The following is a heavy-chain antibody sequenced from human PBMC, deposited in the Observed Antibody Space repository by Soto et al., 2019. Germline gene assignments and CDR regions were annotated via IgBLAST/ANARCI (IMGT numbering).Heavy chain of an antibody. CDR1: GYSFAGYW. CDR3: ARQIYDSDTGPNFQYYFDS. D-gene: IGHD3-22*01. J-gene: IGHJ4*02. Sequence: GESLKISCKGSGYSFAGYWITWVRQKPGKGLEWMGRIDPSDSQTYYSPSFRGHVTISVTKSITTVFLQWSSLRASDTAMYYCARQIYDSDTGPNFQYYFDSWSQGTPVTVSS. V-gene: IGHV5-10-1*01. CDR2: IDPSDSQT.